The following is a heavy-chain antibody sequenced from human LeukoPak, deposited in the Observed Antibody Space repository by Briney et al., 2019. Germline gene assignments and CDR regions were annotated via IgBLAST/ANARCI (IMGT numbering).Heavy chain of an antibody. CDR3: ARLGMDVLLSHDY. Sequence: SETLSLTCAVYGGSFSGYYWSWIRQPPGKGLEWIGEINHSGSTNYNPSLESRVTISVDTSKNQFSLKLSSVTAADTAVYYCARLGMDVLLSHDYWGQGALVTVSS. CDR1: GGSFSGYY. J-gene: IGHJ4*02. CDR2: INHSGST. V-gene: IGHV4-34*01. D-gene: IGHD2-2*03.